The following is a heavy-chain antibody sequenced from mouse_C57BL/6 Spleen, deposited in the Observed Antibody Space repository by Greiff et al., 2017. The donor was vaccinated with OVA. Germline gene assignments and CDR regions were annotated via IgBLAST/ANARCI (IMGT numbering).Heavy chain of an antibody. V-gene: IGHV2-5*01. Sequence: VKLVESGPGLVQPSQSLSITCTVSGFSLTSYGVHWVRQSPGKGLEWLGVIWRGGSTDYNDAFMSRLSITTDNSKSQVFFKMNSLQADDTAIYYCAKSLDGRWYFDVWGTGTTVTVSS. CDR1: GFSLTSYG. J-gene: IGHJ1*03. D-gene: IGHD2-3*01. CDR3: AKSLDGRWYFDV. CDR2: IWRGGST.